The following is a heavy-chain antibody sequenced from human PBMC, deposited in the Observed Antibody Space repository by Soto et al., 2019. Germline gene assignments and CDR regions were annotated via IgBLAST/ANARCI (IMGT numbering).Heavy chain of an antibody. CDR2: FIPIFGTA. V-gene: IGHV1-69*13. Sequence: SVKVSCKASGGTFSSYAVSWARQAPGQGLAWMGRFIPIFGTANYAQQFQGSVTITADQSTSTAYMELSSLRSEDTAVYYCERDGRDGYNYYFDYLSQGTLLT. D-gene: IGHD1-1*01. CDR1: GGTFSSYA. J-gene: IGHJ4*02. CDR3: ERDGRDGYNYYFDY.